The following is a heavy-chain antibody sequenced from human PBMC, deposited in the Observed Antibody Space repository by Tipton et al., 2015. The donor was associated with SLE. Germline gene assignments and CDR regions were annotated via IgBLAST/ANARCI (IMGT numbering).Heavy chain of an antibody. CDR2: IYYRGTT. CDR1: GGSITTVGYY. CDR3: ARGEGYKGFYFIDV. V-gene: IGHV4-31*03. D-gene: IGHD5-24*01. Sequence: TLSPTCTVSGGSITTVGYYWSWNRQHPGKGLEWIGYIYYRGTTHYNPSLESRASISVDTSRNQFSLNLTSVTAADTAVFYCARGEGYKGFYFIDVWGRGTKVTVPS. J-gene: IGHJ6*04.